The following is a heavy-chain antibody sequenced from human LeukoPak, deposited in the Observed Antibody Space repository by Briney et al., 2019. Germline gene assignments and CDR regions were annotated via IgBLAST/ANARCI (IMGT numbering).Heavy chain of an antibody. J-gene: IGHJ4*02. V-gene: IGHV3-30-3*01. Sequence: PGRSLRLSCVASGFTFSRYAMHWVRQAPGKGLEWVAFISYDGSNKYYADSVKGRFTISRDNSKNTLYLQMNSLKTEDTAVYYCARAERNAGVFDYWGQGTLVIVSS. CDR3: ARAERNAGVFDY. D-gene: IGHD3-3*01. CDR1: GFTFSRYA. CDR2: ISYDGSNK.